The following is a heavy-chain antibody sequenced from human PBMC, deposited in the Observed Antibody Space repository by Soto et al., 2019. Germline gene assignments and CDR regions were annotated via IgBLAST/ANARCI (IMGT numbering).Heavy chain of an antibody. Sequence: SETLSLTCTVSGGSISSSSYYWGWIRQPPGKGLEWIGSIYYSGSTYYNPSLKSRVTISVDTSKNQFSLKLSSVTAADTAVYYCASAMGGYCSGGSCQEGDAFGIWGQGTMVTVSS. CDR3: ASAMGGYCSGGSCQEGDAFGI. CDR1: GGSISSSSYY. J-gene: IGHJ3*02. V-gene: IGHV4-39*01. D-gene: IGHD2-15*01. CDR2: IYYSGST.